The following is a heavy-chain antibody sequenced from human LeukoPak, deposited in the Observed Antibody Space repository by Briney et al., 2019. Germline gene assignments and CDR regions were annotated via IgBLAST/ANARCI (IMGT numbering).Heavy chain of an antibody. D-gene: IGHD3-16*02. Sequence: GGSLRLSCAASGFTFSSYAMSWVRQAPGKGLEWVSAISGSGGSTYYADSVKGRFTISRDNSKNTLYLQMNSLRAEDTAVYYCGTSVMFGGVIDTDYFDYWGQGTLVTVSS. V-gene: IGHV3-23*01. CDR1: GFTFSSYA. J-gene: IGHJ4*02. CDR3: GTSVMFGGVIDTDYFDY. CDR2: ISGSGGST.